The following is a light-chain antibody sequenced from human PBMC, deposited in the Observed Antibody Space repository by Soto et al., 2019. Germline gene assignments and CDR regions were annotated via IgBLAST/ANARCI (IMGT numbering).Light chain of an antibody. CDR2: DNN. V-gene: IGLV1-40*01. CDR1: SPKIGAGYD. CDR3: QSYDSSLSASYV. J-gene: IGLJ1*01. Sequence: QSVLTQPPPLSGAPGQRATIPSPGSSPKIGAGYDVHWYQQLPGTAPKLLIYDNNNRPSGVPGRFSGSKSGTSASLAITGLQAEDEADYYCQSYDSSLSASYVFGTGTKVTVL.